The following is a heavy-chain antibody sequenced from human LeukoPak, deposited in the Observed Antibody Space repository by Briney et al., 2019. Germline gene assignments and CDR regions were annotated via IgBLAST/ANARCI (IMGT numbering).Heavy chain of an antibody. CDR2: IWYDGSNE. V-gene: IGHV3-30*02. D-gene: IGHD1-1*01. CDR3: AKPDLTGNWNDLNYYMDV. Sequence: GGSLRLSCAASGFTFSSYGMHWVRQAPGKGLEWVAVIWYDGSNEYYADSVKGRFTISRDNSKNTLYLQMNSLRTEDTAVYYCAKPDLTGNWNDLNYYMDVWGKGTTVTVSS. CDR1: GFTFSSYG. J-gene: IGHJ6*03.